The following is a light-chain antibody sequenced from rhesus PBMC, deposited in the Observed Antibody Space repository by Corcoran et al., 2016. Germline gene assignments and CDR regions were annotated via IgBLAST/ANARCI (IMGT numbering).Light chain of an antibody. CDR1: QSLSNY. CDR3: QQGYSYPLT. CDR2: RAS. V-gene: IGKV1S9*01. J-gene: IGKJ4*01. Sequence: DIQMTQSPSSLSASVGDRVTITCQASQSLSNYLNWYQQKPGKIPKLLIYRASSLQSGIPSRFSGSGSGTDFTLTISSLQPEYFATYYCQQGYSYPLTIGGGTKVELK.